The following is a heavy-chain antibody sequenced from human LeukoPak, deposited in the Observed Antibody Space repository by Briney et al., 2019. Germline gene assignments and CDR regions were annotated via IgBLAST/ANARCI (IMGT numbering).Heavy chain of an antibody. J-gene: IGHJ6*03. V-gene: IGHV4-59*01. D-gene: IGHD1-7*01. CDR1: GGSISSYY. CDR3: ARGLNYATILLSPGDYYMDV. Sequence: SETLSLTCTVSGGSISSYYWSWIRQPPGKGLEWIGYIYYSGSTNYNPSLKSRVTISVDTSKNQFSLKLSSVTAADTAVYYCARGLNYATILLSPGDYYMDVWGKGTTVTVSS. CDR2: IYYSGST.